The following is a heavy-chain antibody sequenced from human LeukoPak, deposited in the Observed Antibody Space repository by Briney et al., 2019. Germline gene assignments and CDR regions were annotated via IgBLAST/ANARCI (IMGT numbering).Heavy chain of an antibody. J-gene: IGHJ4*02. Sequence: GGSLRLSCAASGFIFTTYAMGWVRQLPGKGLEWVSSVSSSGSDTYYTSSVKGRFTISRDNSKNTLYLQVNSLRVEDAAVYYCARRVLGAVGYFDYWGQGALVTVSS. CDR3: ARRVLGAVGYFDY. CDR1: GFIFTTYA. CDR2: VSSSGSDT. D-gene: IGHD4-23*01. V-gene: IGHV3-23*05.